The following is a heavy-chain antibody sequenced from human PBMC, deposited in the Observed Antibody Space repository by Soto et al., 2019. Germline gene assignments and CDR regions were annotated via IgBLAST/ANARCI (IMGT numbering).Heavy chain of an antibody. V-gene: IGHV4-59*01. J-gene: IGHJ3*02. CDR1: AGSISSYY. CDR2: IYYSAST. CDR3: ARHSSGSYNGHDDFDI. D-gene: IGHD1-26*01. Sequence: SETLSLTCTLSAGSISSYYCSWIRQPPEKGLEWMGYIYYSASTTYNPYLKGRVTISVDTCKNQFSLKLSSVTAADTAVYYCARHSSGSYNGHDDFDIWGQGTMVTVSS.